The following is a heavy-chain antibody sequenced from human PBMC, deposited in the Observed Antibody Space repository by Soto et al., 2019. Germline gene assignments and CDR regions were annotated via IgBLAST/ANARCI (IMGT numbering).Heavy chain of an antibody. J-gene: IGHJ5*02. V-gene: IGHV1-2*02. CDR3: ASHDPDDRFDP. D-gene: IGHD1-1*01. CDR1: RYIFTAYF. CDR2: INPNNGAT. Sequence: QVQLGQSGAEVKKPGASVKVSCKAPRYIFTAYFMHWVRQAPVQGLEWMLCINPNNGATHYGLSFQGRVTMTRDTTISTAYMELSSLRCDDTGGYYCASHDPDDRFDPCGEGTLVTVSS.